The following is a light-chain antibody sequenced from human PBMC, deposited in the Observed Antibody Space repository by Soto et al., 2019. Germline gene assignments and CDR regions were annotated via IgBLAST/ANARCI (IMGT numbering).Light chain of an antibody. V-gene: IGKV3-20*01. CDR3: QQYGSSPLLT. CDR1: QSVSSNY. J-gene: IGKJ4*01. CDR2: GAS. Sequence: EIVLTQSPGTLSLSPGERATLSCRASQSVSSNYSAWYQQKPGQAPRLLIYGASSGATGIPDRFSASGSGTDFTLTISRLEPEDFAVYYCQQYGSSPLLTFGGGTKVDI.